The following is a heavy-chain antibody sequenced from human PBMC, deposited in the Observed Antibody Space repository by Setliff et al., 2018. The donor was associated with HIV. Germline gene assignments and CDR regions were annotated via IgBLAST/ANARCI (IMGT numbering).Heavy chain of an antibody. CDR2: VNPSGGST. V-gene: IGHV1-46*01. J-gene: IGHJ4*02. D-gene: IGHD5-12*01. CDR1: GYTFTNYY. CDR3: ARDANYGSSGYDREYFDY. Sequence: GASVKVSCKASGYTFTNYYIHWVRQAPGQGLEWLGMVNPSGGSTAYAQKFLGRVTMTRDTSISTVYMELTSLRSDDTAIYYCARDANYGSSGYDREYFDYWGQGTLVTVSS.